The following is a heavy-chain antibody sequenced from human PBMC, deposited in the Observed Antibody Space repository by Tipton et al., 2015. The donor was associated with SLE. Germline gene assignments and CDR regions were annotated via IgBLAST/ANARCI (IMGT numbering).Heavy chain of an antibody. CDR2: MNPNSGNT. CDR3: ARKLYCSGGSCYSRWSWFDP. Sequence: QLVQSGAEVKKPGASVKVSCKASGYTFTTYDINWVRQATGQGLEWMGWMNPNSGNTGYAQKLQGRVTMTRNTSMSTAYMELRSLRSDDTAVYYCARKLYCSGGSCYSRWSWFDPWGQGTLVTVSS. CDR1: GYTFTTYD. J-gene: IGHJ5*02. D-gene: IGHD2-15*01. V-gene: IGHV1-8*01.